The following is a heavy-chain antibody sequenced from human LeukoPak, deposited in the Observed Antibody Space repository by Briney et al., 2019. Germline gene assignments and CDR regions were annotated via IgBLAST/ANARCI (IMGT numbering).Heavy chain of an antibody. V-gene: IGHV3-21*01. D-gene: IGHD3-10*01. CDR1: GFTFSSYS. Sequence: PGGSLRLSCAASGFTFSSYSMNWVRQAPGKGLEWVSSISSSSSYIYYADSVKGRFTISRDNAKNSLYLQMNSLRAEDTAVYYCARTMVWGELWFDPWGQGTLVTVSS. CDR3: ARTMVWGELWFDP. J-gene: IGHJ5*02. CDR2: ISSSSSYI.